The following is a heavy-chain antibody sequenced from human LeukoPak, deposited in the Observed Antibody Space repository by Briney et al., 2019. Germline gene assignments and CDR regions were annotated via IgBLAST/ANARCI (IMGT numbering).Heavy chain of an antibody. CDR2: ISSSGSTI. CDR1: GFTFSSYE. CDR3: ARDSAGSMVRGVIKRYYGMDV. V-gene: IGHV3-48*03. J-gene: IGHJ6*02. D-gene: IGHD3-10*01. Sequence: PGGSLRLSCAASGFTFSSYEMNWVRQAPGKGLEWVSYISSSGSTIYYADSVKGRFTISRDNAKNSLYLQMNSLRAEDTAVYYCARDSAGSMVRGVIKRYYGMDVWGQGTTVTVSS.